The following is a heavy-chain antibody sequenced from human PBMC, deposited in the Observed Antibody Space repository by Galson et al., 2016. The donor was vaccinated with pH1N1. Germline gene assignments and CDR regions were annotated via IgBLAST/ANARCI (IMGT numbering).Heavy chain of an antibody. Sequence: SVKVSCKASGYTFGTYYISWVRQAPGQGLEWMGWISASNGNTNYAQKFQGRVTMTRDTSTSTAYMGVRSLRPDDTAGYYCAGTKLSGILPSWYWGQGTLVTVSS. J-gene: IGHJ1*01. CDR1: GYTFGTYY. D-gene: IGHD3-10*01. CDR3: AGTKLSGILPSWY. V-gene: IGHV1-18*01. CDR2: ISASNGNT.